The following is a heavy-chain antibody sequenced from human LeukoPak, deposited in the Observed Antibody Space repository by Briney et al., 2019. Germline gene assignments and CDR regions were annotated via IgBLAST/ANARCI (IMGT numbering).Heavy chain of an antibody. CDR2: IKQDGSEK. Sequence: GGSLRLSCAASGSTFSTYWMSWVRQAPGKGLEWVAHIKQDGSEKYYVGSVEGRFTISRDNARNSVYLEMNSLRAEGTAVYSCARESTPWRGHIDFWGQGTLVTVSS. V-gene: IGHV3-7*01. D-gene: IGHD5-12*01. J-gene: IGHJ4*02. CDR3: ARESTPWRGHIDF. CDR1: GSTFSTYW.